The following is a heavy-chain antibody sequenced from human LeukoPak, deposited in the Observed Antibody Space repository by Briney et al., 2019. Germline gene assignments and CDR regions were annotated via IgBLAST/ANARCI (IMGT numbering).Heavy chain of an antibody. J-gene: IGHJ4*02. Sequence: GGSLRLSCAASGFTFSSYAMYWVRQAPGKGLEYVSAISSNGGSTYYANSVKGRFTISRDNSKNTLYLQMGSLRAEDMAMYYCTREGPGLFDYWGQGALVTVSS. CDR3: TREGPGLFDY. CDR2: ISSNGGST. D-gene: IGHD3-10*01. CDR1: GFTFSSYA. V-gene: IGHV3-64*01.